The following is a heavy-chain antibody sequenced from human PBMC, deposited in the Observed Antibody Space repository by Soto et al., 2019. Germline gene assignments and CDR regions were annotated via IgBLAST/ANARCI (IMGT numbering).Heavy chain of an antibody. J-gene: IGHJ3*02. CDR1: GYSFTSYW. Sequence: GESLKISCKGSGYSFTSYWIGWVRQMPGKGLEWMGIIYPGDSDTRYSPSFQGQVTISADKSISTAYLQWSSLKASDTAMYYCAKSIERDHDAFDIWGQGKMVTVSS. V-gene: IGHV5-51*01. CDR3: AKSIERDHDAFDI. CDR2: IYPGDSDT.